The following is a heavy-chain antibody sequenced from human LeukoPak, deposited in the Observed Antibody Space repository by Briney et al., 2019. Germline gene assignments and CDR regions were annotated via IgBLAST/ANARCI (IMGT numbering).Heavy chain of an antibody. CDR3: ARDPSYYWFDP. CDR1: GYTFNNCG. Sequence: ASVKVSCKASGYTFNNCGFTWVRQAPGQGLEWMGWISGYDGNTNYAQKFQGRVTMTTDTSKTTVYMELRSLRSDDTAIYYCARDPSYYWFDPWGQGTLVTVSS. V-gene: IGHV1-18*01. D-gene: IGHD2-21*01. J-gene: IGHJ5*02. CDR2: ISGYDGNT.